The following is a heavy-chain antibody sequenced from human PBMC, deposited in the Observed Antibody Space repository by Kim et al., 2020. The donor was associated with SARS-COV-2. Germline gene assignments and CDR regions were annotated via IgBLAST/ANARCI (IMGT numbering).Heavy chain of an antibody. Sequence: SGGSTSYAQKFQGRVTMTRDTSTSTVYMELSSLRSEDTAVYYCARATTDVWGQGTTVTVSS. V-gene: IGHV1-46*01. CDR2: SGGST. CDR3: ARATTDV. J-gene: IGHJ6*02. D-gene: IGHD1-1*01.